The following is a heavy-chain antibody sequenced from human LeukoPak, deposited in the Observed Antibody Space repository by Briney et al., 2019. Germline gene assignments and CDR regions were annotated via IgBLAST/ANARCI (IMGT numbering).Heavy chain of an antibody. CDR3: ARWYYYDSRRYYFDF. D-gene: IGHD3-22*01. CDR1: GCSISSDY. J-gene: IGHJ4*02. V-gene: IGHV4-4*07. Sequence: SETLSLTCTVSGCSISSDYWSWIRQPAGKGLEWIGRIYSSGNTNYNPSLKSRVTMSVDTSKNQFSLKLRSVTAADTAVHYGARWYYYDSRRYYFDFWGQGTLVTVSS. CDR2: IYSSGNT.